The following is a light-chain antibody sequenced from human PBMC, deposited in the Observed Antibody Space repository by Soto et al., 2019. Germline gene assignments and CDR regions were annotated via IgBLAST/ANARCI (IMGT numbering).Light chain of an antibody. CDR3: QQSYNTPFT. CDR2: AAS. CDR1: QPTASY. Sequence: GDRVTITCRASQPTASYLNWYQQKPGKAPKLLIRAASRLESGVPARFSGRGSGTDFTLTISSLQPEDVATYYCQQSYNTPFTFGPGTKVDV. V-gene: IGKV1-39*01. J-gene: IGKJ3*01.